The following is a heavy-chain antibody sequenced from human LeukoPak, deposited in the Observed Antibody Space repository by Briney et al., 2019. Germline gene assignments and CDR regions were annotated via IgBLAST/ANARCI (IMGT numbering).Heavy chain of an antibody. Sequence: ASVKVSCKASGYTFTGYYMHWVRQAPGQGLEWMGWIDPNSGGTNYAQKFQDRVTMTRDTSISTAYMELSSLRSDDTALYYCTRVGYCSGGTRPYYFDYWGQGTLVTVSS. CDR2: IDPNSGGT. D-gene: IGHD2-15*01. CDR3: TRVGYCSGGTRPYYFDY. J-gene: IGHJ4*02. CDR1: GYTFTGYY. V-gene: IGHV1-2*02.